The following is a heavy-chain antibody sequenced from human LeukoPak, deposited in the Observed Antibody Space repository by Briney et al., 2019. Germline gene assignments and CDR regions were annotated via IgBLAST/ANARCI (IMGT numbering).Heavy chain of an antibody. J-gene: IGHJ4*02. D-gene: IGHD3-22*01. CDR3: ARAHDRGYYYGFDY. CDR2: IYSGGNT. CDR1: GFTVSSNY. V-gene: IGHV3-66*01. Sequence: GGSLRLSCAASGFTVSSNYMSWVRQAPGKGLEWVSVIYSGGNTYYADSVQGRFTMSRENPKNTLYLQMNSLRAEDTAVYYCARAHDRGYYYGFDYWGQGTLVTVSP.